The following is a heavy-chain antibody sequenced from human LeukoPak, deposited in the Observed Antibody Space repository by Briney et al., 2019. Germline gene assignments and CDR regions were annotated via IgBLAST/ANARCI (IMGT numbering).Heavy chain of an antibody. CDR2: IKQDGSKK. Sequence: GGSLRLSCAASGFTFSSYWMTWVRQAPGKGLEWVANIKQDGSKKNYVDSVKGRFTISRDNAKNSLYLQMNSLRAEDTAVYYCAPPLDYYDTSGYHQGGDWGQGTRVTVS. J-gene: IGHJ4*02. D-gene: IGHD3-22*01. CDR3: APPLDYYDTSGYHQGGD. V-gene: IGHV3-7*03. CDR1: GFTFSSYW.